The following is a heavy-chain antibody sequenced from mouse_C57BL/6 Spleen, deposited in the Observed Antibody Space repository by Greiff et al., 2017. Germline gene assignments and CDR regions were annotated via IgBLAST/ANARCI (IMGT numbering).Heavy chain of an antibody. D-gene: IGHD4-1*02. CDR2: ISYTGST. J-gene: IGHJ2*01. V-gene: IGHV3-8*01. CDR1: GFSITSAY. CDR3: ARFQLGLDY. Sequence: EVQLLQSGPGLAKPSQSLSLSCSASGFSITSAYWNWIRKFPGNKLEYMGYISYTGSTYYNPSLKSRISITRDTSKNHYSLQVNTVTTEDTATYLCARFQLGLDYWDQGTTHTVST.